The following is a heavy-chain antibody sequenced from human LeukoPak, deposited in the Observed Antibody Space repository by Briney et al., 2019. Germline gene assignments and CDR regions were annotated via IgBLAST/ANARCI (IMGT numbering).Heavy chain of an antibody. D-gene: IGHD5-24*01. J-gene: IGHJ4*02. Sequence: SETLSLTCTVSGDSISIISYYWGWIRQPPGKGLEWIGSIYYSGSTYHNPSLESRVTISVDTSKNQFSLKLSSVTAADTAVYYCARGNGYNYYWGQGTLVTVSS. CDR2: IYYSGST. CDR3: ARGNGYNYY. CDR1: GDSISIISYY. V-gene: IGHV4-39*07.